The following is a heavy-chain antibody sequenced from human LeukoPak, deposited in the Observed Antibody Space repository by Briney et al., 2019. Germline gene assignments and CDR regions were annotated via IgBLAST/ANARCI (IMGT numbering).Heavy chain of an antibody. CDR1: GFTFSSYA. D-gene: IGHD1-1*01. CDR2: ISGSGGIT. Sequence: GGSLRLSCAASGFTFSSYAMSWVRQAPGKGLEWVSAISGSGGITYYADSVKGRFTISRDNSKNTLHLQMNSLRAEDTAVYYCAKGPLLERPRRFDPWGQGTLVTVSS. V-gene: IGHV3-23*01. CDR3: AKGPLLERPRRFDP. J-gene: IGHJ5*02.